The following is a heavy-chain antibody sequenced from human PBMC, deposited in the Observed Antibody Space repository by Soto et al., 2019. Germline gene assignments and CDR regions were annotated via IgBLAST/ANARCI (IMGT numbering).Heavy chain of an antibody. V-gene: IGHV4-61*01. CDR1: RAVVNSGYYY. J-gene: IGHJ4*02. D-gene: IGHD6-19*01. CDR3: AESGGGSGWF. Sequence: SETLSLTCTVSRAVVNSGYYYCSWNRQPPGKGLEWMGFISYTGSTSYNPSLNSRVTISVDTSKNQFSLKLTSVTAADTAVYYCAESGGGSGWFGGKGKLVTVSS. CDR2: ISYTGST.